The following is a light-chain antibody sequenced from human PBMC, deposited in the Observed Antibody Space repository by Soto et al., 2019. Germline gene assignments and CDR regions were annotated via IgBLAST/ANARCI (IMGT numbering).Light chain of an antibody. V-gene: IGLV2-23*01. Sequence: QSVLTQPASVSGSPGQSITISCTGTSSDVGSYNLVSWYQQHPGKAPKLMIYEGSKRPSGVSNRFSGSKSGNTASLTISGLQAEDEADYYCCSYAGSSFYVFGTGIKVTVL. CDR3: CSYAGSSFYV. CDR2: EGS. CDR1: SSDVGSYNL. J-gene: IGLJ1*01.